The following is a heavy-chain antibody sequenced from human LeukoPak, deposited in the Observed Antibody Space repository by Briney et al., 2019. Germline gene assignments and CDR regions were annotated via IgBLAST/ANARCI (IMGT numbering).Heavy chain of an antibody. CDR1: GYIFTSYH. CDR3: ARDSSSSGYYYYYMDV. D-gene: IGHD6-6*01. J-gene: IGHJ6*03. CDR2: INPSGGST. Sequence: GAPVKVSCKASGYIFTSYHMHWVRQAPGQGLEWMGIINPSGGSTSYAQKFQGRVTMTRDTSTTTVYMELSSLRSEDTAVYYCARDSSSSGYYYYYMDVWGKGTTVTVSS. V-gene: IGHV1-46*01.